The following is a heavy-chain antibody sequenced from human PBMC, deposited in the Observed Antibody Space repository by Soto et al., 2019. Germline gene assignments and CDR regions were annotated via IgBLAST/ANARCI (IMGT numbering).Heavy chain of an antibody. CDR2: MNPNSGNT. Sequence: QVQLVQSGAEVKKPGASVKVSCKASGYTFTSYDINWVRQATGQGLEWMGWMNPNSGNTGYAQKFQGRVTMTRNTSISTAYMELRSLRSEFTVVYYCARRICNYYVLCWFDPWGQGTLVTVSS. V-gene: IGHV1-8*01. CDR1: GYTFTSYD. CDR3: ARRICNYYVLCWFDP. J-gene: IGHJ5*02. D-gene: IGHD3-10*02.